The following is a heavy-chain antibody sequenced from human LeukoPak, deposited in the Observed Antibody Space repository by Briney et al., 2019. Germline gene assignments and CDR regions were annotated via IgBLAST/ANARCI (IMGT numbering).Heavy chain of an antibody. CDR2: ISDSGTT. V-gene: IGHV4-59*01. D-gene: IGHD3-3*01. CDR1: GGSINNYH. CDR3: ARGGRFSLGP. Sequence: SETLSLTCSVSGGSINNYHWSWIRQPPGKGLEWIGYISDSGTTNYNPFLKSRFTISLDTSKNQLSLRMNSVTAADTAVYYCARGGRFSLGPWGQGTLVTVSS. J-gene: IGHJ5*02.